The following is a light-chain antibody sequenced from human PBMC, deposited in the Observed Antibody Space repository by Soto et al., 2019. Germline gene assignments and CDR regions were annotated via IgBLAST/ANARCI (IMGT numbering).Light chain of an antibody. Sequence: QSVLTQPPSASRTPGQGVTITCAGSTSNIGIKYLYWSQQLPGTAPSLLIYRNNQRPSGVPDRLSGSKSGTSASLAISGLRSDDEADYFCATWDDSLHGFYVFGTWTKVTVL. CDR2: RNN. CDR3: ATWDDSLHGFYV. J-gene: IGLJ1*01. CDR1: TSNIGIKY. V-gene: IGLV1-47*01.